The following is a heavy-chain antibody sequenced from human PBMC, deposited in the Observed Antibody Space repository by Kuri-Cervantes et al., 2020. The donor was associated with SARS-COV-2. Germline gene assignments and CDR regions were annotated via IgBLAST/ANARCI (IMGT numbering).Heavy chain of an antibody. J-gene: IGHJ4*02. CDR3: ARVGSGTYYSMASDY. CDR2: INHSGST. V-gene: IGHV4-34*01. Sequence: ESLKISCAVYGGSFSGYYWSWIRQPPGKGLEWIGEINHSGSTNYNPSLKSRVTISVDTSKNQFSLKLSSVTAADTAVYYCARVGSGTYYSMASDYWGQGTLVTVSS. CDR1: GGSFSGYY. D-gene: IGHD1-26*01.